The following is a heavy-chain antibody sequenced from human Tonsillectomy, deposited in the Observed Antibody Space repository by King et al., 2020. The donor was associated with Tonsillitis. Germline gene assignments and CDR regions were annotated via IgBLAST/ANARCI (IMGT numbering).Heavy chain of an antibody. V-gene: IGHV3-30*02. Sequence: QVQLVESGGGVVQPGGSLRLSCAASGFNFSSYGMHWVRQAPGKGLEWVAFIRYDGTNKYYADSVKGRFTISRDNSKNTLYLQINSLRAEDTAVYYCAKPPRGYSYPLSFYFDYWGQGTLVTVSS. J-gene: IGHJ4*02. D-gene: IGHD5-18*01. CDR3: AKPPRGYSYPLSFYFDY. CDR1: GFNFSSYG. CDR2: IRYDGTNK.